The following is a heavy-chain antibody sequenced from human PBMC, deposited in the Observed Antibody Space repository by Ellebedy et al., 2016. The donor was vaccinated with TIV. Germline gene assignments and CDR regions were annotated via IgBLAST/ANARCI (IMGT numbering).Heavy chain of an antibody. CDR1: GFRFGDYY. J-gene: IGHJ4*02. Sequence: PGGSLRLSCAASGFRFGDYYMTWIRQAPGKGLEWISFISIDGGATYYSDSVEGRFIISRDNSKRTLFLQMNSLRAEDTAVYYCAKGRGGGSDSSAPRYYFDYWGLGTLVTVSS. CDR2: ISIDGGAT. CDR3: AKGRGGGSDSSAPRYYFDY. V-gene: IGHV3-11*01. D-gene: IGHD3-22*01.